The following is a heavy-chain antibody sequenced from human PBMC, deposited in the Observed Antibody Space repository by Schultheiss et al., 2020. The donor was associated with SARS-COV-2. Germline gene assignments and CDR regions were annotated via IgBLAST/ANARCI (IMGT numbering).Heavy chain of an antibody. V-gene: IGHV4-39*07. CDR2: IYYSGST. CDR1: GGSISSSSYY. Sequence: SETLSLTCTVSGGSISSSSYYWGWIRQPPGKGLEWIGSIYYSGSTNYNPSLKSRVTISVDTSKNQFSLKLTSVTATDAAVYFCAREGNDGYNYFDHWGRGTLVTVSS. J-gene: IGHJ5*02. D-gene: IGHD5-24*01. CDR3: AREGNDGYNYFDH.